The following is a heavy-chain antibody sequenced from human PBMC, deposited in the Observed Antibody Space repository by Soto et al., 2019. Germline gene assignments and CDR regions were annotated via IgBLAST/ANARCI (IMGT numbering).Heavy chain of an antibody. CDR1: GGSISSYY. Sequence: SETLSLTCTVSGGSISSYYWSWIRQPPGKGLEWIGYIYYSGSTNYNPSLKSRVTISVDTSKNQFSLKLSSVTAADTAVYYCARRTYYYDSSGYLGPDAFDIWGQGKMVTVS. J-gene: IGHJ3*02. CDR3: ARRTYYYDSSGYLGPDAFDI. V-gene: IGHV4-59*01. D-gene: IGHD3-22*01. CDR2: IYYSGST.